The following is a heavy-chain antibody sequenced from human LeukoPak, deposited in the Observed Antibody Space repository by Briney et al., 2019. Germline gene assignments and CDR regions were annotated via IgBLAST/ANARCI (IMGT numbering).Heavy chain of an antibody. CDR2: TFYTGST. V-gene: IGHV4-59*08. J-gene: IGHJ5*02. D-gene: IGHD3-16*01. Sequence: SETLSLTCTVSGGSISSHYWSWIRQSPGRGLEWIGFTFYTGSTNSNPSLNSRVTMSADPSKNQVSLRLISVTAADTAIYYCARHRDSLGFHNWFDPWGQGTLVSVSS. CDR3: ARHRDSLGFHNWFDP. CDR1: GGSISSHY.